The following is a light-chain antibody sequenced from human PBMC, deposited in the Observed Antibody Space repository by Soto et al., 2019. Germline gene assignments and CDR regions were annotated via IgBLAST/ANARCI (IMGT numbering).Light chain of an antibody. V-gene: IGKV1-9*01. Sequence: IQLTQSPSSLAASVGDMVTITCRASQGISTYLAWYQQKPGRAPKLLIYTASTLQSGVPSRFSGRGSGTDFTLTISSLQPEDFATYYCQQYNTYSTFGQGTRLEIK. CDR3: QQYNTYST. CDR1: QGISTY. J-gene: IGKJ5*01. CDR2: TAS.